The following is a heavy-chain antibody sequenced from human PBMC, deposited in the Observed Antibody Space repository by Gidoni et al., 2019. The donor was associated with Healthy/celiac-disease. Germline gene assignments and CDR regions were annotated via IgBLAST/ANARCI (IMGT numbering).Heavy chain of an antibody. J-gene: IGHJ4*02. D-gene: IGHD6-19*01. V-gene: IGHV3-23*01. CDR3: AKDQIYSSGWYYFDY. CDR2: ISGSGGST. CDR1: GFATCSYA. Sequence: EAQLLESGGGLVQPGGSLRPSCAAAGFATCSYAMSWVRQAPGKGLEWVSAISGSGGSTYYADSVKGRFTISRDNSKNTLYLQMNSLRAEDTAVYYCAKDQIYSSGWYYFDYWGQGTLVTVSS.